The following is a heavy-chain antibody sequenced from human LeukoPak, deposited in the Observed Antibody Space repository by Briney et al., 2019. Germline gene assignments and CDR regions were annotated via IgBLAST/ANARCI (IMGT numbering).Heavy chain of an antibody. CDR2: IYSGGST. CDR1: GFTVSSNF. D-gene: IGHD3-9*01. V-gene: IGHV3-66*01. CDR3: ALGLVTDY. J-gene: IGHJ4*02. Sequence: GGSVGLSCAASGFTVSSNFMSWDRQAPGKGLEWVSVIYSGGSTYYADSVKGRFTISRDNSKNTLYLQMNSLRVEDTAVYYCALGLVTDYWGQGTLLTNTS.